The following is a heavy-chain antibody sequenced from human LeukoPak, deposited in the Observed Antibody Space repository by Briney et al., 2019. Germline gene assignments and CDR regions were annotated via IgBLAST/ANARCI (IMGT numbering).Heavy chain of an antibody. D-gene: IGHD3-22*01. CDR2: IYDSGST. V-gene: IGHV4-39*01. CDR1: GGSIRSSYYY. J-gene: IGHJ4*02. Sequence: SETLSLTCTVSGGSIRSSYYYWGWIRQPPGKGLEWIGSIYDSGSTYYNPSLKSRVTISVDTSKNQFSLKLSSVTAADTAVYYCARHKYYYDSSGFDYWGQGTLVTVSS. CDR3: ARHKYYYDSSGFDY.